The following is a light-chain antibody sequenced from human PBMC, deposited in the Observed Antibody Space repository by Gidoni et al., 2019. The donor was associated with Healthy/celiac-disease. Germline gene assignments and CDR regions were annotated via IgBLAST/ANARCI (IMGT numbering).Light chain of an antibody. CDR3: QQSYSTPPWT. J-gene: IGKJ1*01. CDR1: QSISSY. V-gene: IGKV1-39*01. CDR2: AAS. Sequence: DIQMTQSPSSLSASVGDRVTITCRASQSISSYLNWYQQKPGKAPKLLIYAASSLQSGVPSRFSGSGSGTDFTLTSSSLQPEDFATYYCQQSYSTPPWTFGQGTKVEIK.